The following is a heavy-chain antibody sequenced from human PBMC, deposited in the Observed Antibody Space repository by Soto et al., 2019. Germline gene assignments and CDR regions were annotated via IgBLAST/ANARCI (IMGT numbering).Heavy chain of an antibody. V-gene: IGHV4-30-4*01. D-gene: IGHD2-21*01. Sequence: QVQLQESGPRLVKPSQTLSLTCTVSGGSISSGDYYWSWIRQPPGKGLEWIGYIYYSGSTYYNPSLKSRVTISVDTSKNQFSLKLSSVTAADTAVYYCARVDAWVKTYYYYGMDVWGQGTTVTVSS. CDR1: GGSISSGDYY. CDR2: IYYSGST. CDR3: ARVDAWVKTYYYYGMDV. J-gene: IGHJ6*02.